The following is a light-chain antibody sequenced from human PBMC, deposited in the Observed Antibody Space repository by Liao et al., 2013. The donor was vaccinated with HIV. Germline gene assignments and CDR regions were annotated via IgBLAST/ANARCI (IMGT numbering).Light chain of an antibody. J-gene: IGLJ1*01. CDR2: YES. CDR3: QVWDSNGNHYV. Sequence: SYVLTQPPSVSVAPGTTAKITCEGINIGSKAVHWYRQKPGQAPVMVISYESDRPSGIPERFSGSKSGNTATLSITWVEAGDEADYYCQVWDSNGNHYVFGTGTQVTVI. V-gene: IGLV3-21*01. CDR1: NIGSKA.